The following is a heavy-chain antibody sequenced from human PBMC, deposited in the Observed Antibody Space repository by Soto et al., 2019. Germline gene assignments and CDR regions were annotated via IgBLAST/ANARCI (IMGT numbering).Heavy chain of an antibody. V-gene: IGHV3-30*18. CDR3: AKDSSLTTHIDY. D-gene: IGHD3-9*01. CDR1: GFTFSSYG. Sequence: GGSLRLSXAASGFTFSSYGMHWVRQAPGKGLEWVAVISYDGSNKYYADSVKGRFTISRDNSKNTLYLQMSSLRAEDTAVCYCAKDSSLTTHIDYWGQGTLVTVSS. CDR2: ISYDGSNK. J-gene: IGHJ4*02.